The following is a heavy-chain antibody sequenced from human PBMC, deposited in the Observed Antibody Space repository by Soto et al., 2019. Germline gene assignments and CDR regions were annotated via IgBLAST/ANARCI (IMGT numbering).Heavy chain of an antibody. CDR1: GGSISSSNW. D-gene: IGHD6-19*01. Sequence: PSETLSLTCAVSGGSISSSNWWSWVRQPPGKGLEWIGEIYHSGSTNYNPSLKSRVTISVDKSKNQFSLELSSVTAADTAVYYCARDLRSPRMQWLVSDAFDIWGQGTMVTVSS. V-gene: IGHV4-4*02. CDR3: ARDLRSPRMQWLVSDAFDI. J-gene: IGHJ3*02. CDR2: IYHSGST.